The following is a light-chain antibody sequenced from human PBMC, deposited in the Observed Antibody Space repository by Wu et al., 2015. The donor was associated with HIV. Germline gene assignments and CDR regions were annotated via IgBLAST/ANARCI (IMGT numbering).Light chain of an antibody. CDR2: DSA. J-gene: IGKJ1*01. V-gene: IGKV3-11*01. CDR3: QQRSTWPWT. CDR1: QSVSWY. Sequence: EILLTQSPATLSLSPGESATLSCRASQSVSWYSAWYQQKPGQAPRLLIYDSANRVTGIPDRFSGSGSGTDFTLTISSLEPEDFAVYYCQQRSTWPWTFGQGTKVEIK.